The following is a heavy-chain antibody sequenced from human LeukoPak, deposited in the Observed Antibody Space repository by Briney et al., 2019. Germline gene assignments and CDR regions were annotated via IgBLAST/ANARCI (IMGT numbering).Heavy chain of an antibody. D-gene: IGHD2-2*02. V-gene: IGHV3-23*01. Sequence: PGGSLRLSCAASGFTFSSYAMSWVRQAPGKGLEWVSAISGSGGSTYYADSVKGRFTISRDNSKNTLYLQMNSLRAEDTAVYYCAKAGCSSTSCYRGDDYWGQGTLVTVSS. CDR2: ISGSGGST. J-gene: IGHJ4*02. CDR3: AKAGCSSTSCYRGDDY. CDR1: GFTFSSYA.